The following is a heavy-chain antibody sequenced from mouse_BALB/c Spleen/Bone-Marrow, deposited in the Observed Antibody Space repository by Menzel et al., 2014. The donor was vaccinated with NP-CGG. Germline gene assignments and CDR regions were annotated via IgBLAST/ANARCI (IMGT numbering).Heavy chain of an antibody. V-gene: IGHV4-1*02. CDR2: INPDSRTI. D-gene: IGHD1-1*01. J-gene: IGHJ2*01. Sequence: AGGGVDFSRYWMSWVRQAPGKGLEWIGEINPDSRTINYSPSLKGKFIISRDNAKNTLYLRLNKVRSEDTALYYCARPDYYGYLNYWGQGTTLTVSS. CDR1: GVDFSRYW. CDR3: ARPDYYGYLNY.